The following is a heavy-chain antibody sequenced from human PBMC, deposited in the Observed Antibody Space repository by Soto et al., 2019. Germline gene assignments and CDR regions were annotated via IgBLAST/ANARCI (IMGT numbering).Heavy chain of an antibody. Sequence: GGSLRLSCAASGFTFSSYGMHWVRQAPGKGLEWVAVISYDGSNKYYADSVKGRLTISRDNPKNTLYLQMNSLRAEDTAVYYCAKDHDDFWSGLGLGYWGQGTLVTVSS. CDR3: AKDHDDFWSGLGLGY. V-gene: IGHV3-30*18. D-gene: IGHD3-3*01. CDR2: ISYDGSNK. CDR1: GFTFSSYG. J-gene: IGHJ4*02.